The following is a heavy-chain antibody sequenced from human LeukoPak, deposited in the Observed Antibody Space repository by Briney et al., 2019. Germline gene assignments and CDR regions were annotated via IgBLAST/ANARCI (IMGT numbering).Heavy chain of an antibody. CDR2: ITNDGSRK. CDR3: ARDRAWIYFDY. CDR1: GFTFTRQG. Sequence: GGSLTPSCAPSGFTFTRQGTHWVRHAPGKGREWVAIITNDGSRKYYAHSVEGRFTISRDNSKNTLYLQMDSLRAEDTAVYYCARDRAWIYFDYWGQGALVTVSS. J-gene: IGHJ4*02. D-gene: IGHD2-2*03. V-gene: IGHV3-30*03.